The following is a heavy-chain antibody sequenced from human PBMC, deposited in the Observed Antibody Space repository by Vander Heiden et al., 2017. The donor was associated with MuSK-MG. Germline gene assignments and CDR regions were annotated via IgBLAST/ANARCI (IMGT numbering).Heavy chain of an antibody. CDR2: IYYSGST. Sequence: QVQLQESGPGLVKPPETLPLTSTFPGCCISSYHWSWIRQPTGKGLEWIGYIYYSGSTNYKPSLKSRVTISVDTSKNQFSLKLSSVTAADTAVYYCASGYSSGWYGYWGQGTLVTVSS. J-gene: IGHJ4*02. V-gene: IGHV4-59*08. CDR1: GCCISSYH. D-gene: IGHD6-19*01. CDR3: ASGYSSGWYGY.